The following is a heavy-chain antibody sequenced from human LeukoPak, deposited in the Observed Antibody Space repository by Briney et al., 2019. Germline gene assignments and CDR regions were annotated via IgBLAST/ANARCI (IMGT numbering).Heavy chain of an antibody. J-gene: IGHJ4*02. D-gene: IGHD5-24*01. Sequence: GGSLKISCKSSGYSFTTYWIGWVRQMPGKGLEWRGIIYPGDSDTRYSPSFQGQVTISADKSLSTVYLQWSSLKASDTAMYYCARPVEMATSPFDYWGQGTLVTVSS. CDR2: IYPGDSDT. CDR1: GYSFTTYW. CDR3: ARPVEMATSPFDY. V-gene: IGHV5-51*01.